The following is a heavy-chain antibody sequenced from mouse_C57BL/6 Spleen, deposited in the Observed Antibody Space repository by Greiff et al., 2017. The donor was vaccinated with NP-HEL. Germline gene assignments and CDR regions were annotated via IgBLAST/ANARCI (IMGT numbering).Heavy chain of an antibody. CDR2: ISSGGSYT. Sequence: EVKLVESGGDLVKPGGSLKLSCAASGFTFSSYGMSWVRQTPDKRLAWVATISSGGSYTYYPDSVKGRFPITRDNAKNTLYLQMSSLKSEDTAMYYCAREGTRYAMDYWGQGTSVTVSS. D-gene: IGHD2-14*01. V-gene: IGHV5-6*01. J-gene: IGHJ4*01. CDR3: AREGTRYAMDY. CDR1: GFTFSSYG.